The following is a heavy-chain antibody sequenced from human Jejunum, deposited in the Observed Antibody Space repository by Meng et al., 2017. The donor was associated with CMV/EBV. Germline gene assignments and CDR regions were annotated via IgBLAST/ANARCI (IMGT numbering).Heavy chain of an antibody. V-gene: IGHV3-33*03. J-gene: IGHJ4*02. D-gene: IGHD6-13*01. CDR1: GCIFSNYG. CDR3: AKSHIAAAVQVGYFDY. CDR2: IWYDGTAE. Sequence: SGCIFSNYGSHWVRQDPGKGLEWVAVIWYDGTAEYYADSVKGRFTVSRDNSRNTVYLEMDSLRVEDSAVYYCAKSHIAAAVQVGYFDYWGLGTLVTVSS.